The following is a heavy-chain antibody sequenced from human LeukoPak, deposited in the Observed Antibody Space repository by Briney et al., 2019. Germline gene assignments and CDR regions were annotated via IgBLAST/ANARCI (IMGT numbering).Heavy chain of an antibody. D-gene: IGHD3-10*02. J-gene: IGHJ6*04. CDR3: AELGITMIGGV. CDR2: IRYDGGNK. V-gene: IGHV3-30*02. Sequence: GGSLRLSCAASGFTFSSYGMHWVRQAPGKGLEWMTFIRYDGGNKYYADSVKGRFTISRDNSKNTLYLQMNSLRPEDTAVYYCAELGITMIGGVWGKGTTVTISS. CDR1: GFTFSSYG.